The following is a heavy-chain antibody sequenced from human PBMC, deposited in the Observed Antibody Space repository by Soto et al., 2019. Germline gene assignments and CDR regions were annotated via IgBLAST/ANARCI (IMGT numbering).Heavy chain of an antibody. CDR2: ISWNSGNI. CDR1: GFTFDDYA. CDR3: IRSKGGYSYGTPFDY. J-gene: IGHJ4*02. V-gene: IGHV3-9*01. Sequence: EVQLEESGGALVQPGRSLRLSCAASGFTFDDYAMYWVRQDLGKGLEWVSSISWNSGNIGYSYSVKGRFTTSRDNAENSLYLQMNRLRPEDTTLYYCIRSKGGYSYGTPFDYWGQGTLVSVSS. D-gene: IGHD5-18*01.